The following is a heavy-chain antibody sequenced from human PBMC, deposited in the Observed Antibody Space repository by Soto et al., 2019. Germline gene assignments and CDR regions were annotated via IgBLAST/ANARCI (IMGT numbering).Heavy chain of an antibody. V-gene: IGHV3-23*01. CDR3: AKRNYYDSNSALDI. D-gene: IGHD3-22*01. J-gene: IGHJ3*02. CDR2: ISGSGGST. Sequence: EVQLLESGGGLVQPGGSLRLSCAASGFTFSSYAMSWVRQAPGKGLEWVSGISGSGGSTYYADSVKGRFTISRDNSKNTLYVQMNSLRAEDTAVYYCAKRNYYDSNSALDIWGQGTMVTVSS. CDR1: GFTFSSYA.